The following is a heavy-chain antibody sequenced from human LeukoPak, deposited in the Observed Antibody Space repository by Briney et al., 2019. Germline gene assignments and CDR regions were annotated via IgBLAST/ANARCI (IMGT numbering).Heavy chain of an antibody. V-gene: IGHV3-9*03. Sequence: GRSLRLSCAASGFTFEDYAMHWVRHAPGKGLEWVSGISWNSGSISYADSVKGRFTISRDNAKNSLYLQMNSLRAEDMALYYCARDLTHYYDSSGSELNGYWGQGTLVTVSS. CDR3: ARDLTHYYDSSGSELNGY. CDR1: GFTFEDYA. CDR2: ISWNSGSI. J-gene: IGHJ4*02. D-gene: IGHD3-22*01.